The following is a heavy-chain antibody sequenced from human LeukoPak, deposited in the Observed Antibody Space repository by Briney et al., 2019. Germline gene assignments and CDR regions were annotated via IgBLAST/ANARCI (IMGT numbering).Heavy chain of an antibody. Sequence: GGSLRLSCAASGLTFSNAWMSWVRQAPGKGLEWVGRIKSKTDGGTTDYAAPVKGRFTISRDDSKNTLYLQMNSLKTEDTAVYYCTTASVTMIVVVSDAFDNWGQGTMVTVSS. CDR3: TTASVTMIVVVSDAFDN. CDR2: IKSKTDGGTT. CDR1: GLTFSNAW. V-gene: IGHV3-15*01. D-gene: IGHD3-22*01. J-gene: IGHJ3*02.